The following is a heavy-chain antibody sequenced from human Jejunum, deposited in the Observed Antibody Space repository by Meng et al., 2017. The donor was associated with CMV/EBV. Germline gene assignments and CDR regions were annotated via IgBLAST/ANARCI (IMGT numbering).Heavy chain of an antibody. Sequence: LSTGGVDVRLIRQPPGKALEWLGFIYWNNEERYSPSLKSRLNITTDTSKNQVILTMINMDPVDTATYYCAHRKDSYDSSGYYYDWFDPWGQGTLVTVSS. CDR2: IYWNNEE. CDR1: LSTGGVD. V-gene: IGHV2-5*01. D-gene: IGHD3-22*01. J-gene: IGHJ5*02. CDR3: AHRKDSYDSSGYYYDWFDP.